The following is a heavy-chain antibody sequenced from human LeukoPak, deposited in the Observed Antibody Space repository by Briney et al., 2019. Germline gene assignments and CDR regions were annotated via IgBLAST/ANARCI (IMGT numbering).Heavy chain of an antibody. Sequence: GGSLRLSCAASGFTFSSYSMNWVRQAPGKELEWVSSISSSSSYICYADSVKGRFTISRDNAKNSLYLQMNSLRAEDTAVYYCARDRRGYSYGGLDAFDIWGQGTMVTVSS. CDR2: ISSSSSYI. D-gene: IGHD5-18*01. V-gene: IGHV3-21*01. J-gene: IGHJ3*02. CDR1: GFTFSSYS. CDR3: ARDRRGYSYGGLDAFDI.